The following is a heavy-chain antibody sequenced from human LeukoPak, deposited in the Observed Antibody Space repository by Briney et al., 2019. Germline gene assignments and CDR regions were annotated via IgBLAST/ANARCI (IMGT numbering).Heavy chain of an antibody. Sequence: PGGSLRLSCAASGFTFSDYYMSWIRQAPGKGLEWVSYISSSSSYTNYADSVKGRFTISRDNAKNSVFLQMDSLRAEDTALYYCTRDPGYSSGLLTDYWGQGTLVTVSS. D-gene: IGHD6-19*01. CDR3: TRDPGYSSGLLTDY. V-gene: IGHV3-11*06. J-gene: IGHJ4*02. CDR1: GFTFSDYY. CDR2: ISSSSSYT.